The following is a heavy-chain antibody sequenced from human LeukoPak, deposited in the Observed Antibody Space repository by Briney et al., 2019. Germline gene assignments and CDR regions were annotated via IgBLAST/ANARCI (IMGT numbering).Heavy chain of an antibody. J-gene: IGHJ4*02. CDR1: GFSFSTQE. V-gene: IGHV3-48*03. CDR2: ISSNSRTT. Sequence: PGGSLRLSCATSGFSFSTQEMTWVRQAPGKGLEWVSYISSNSRTTYYADSVEGRFTISRDNTRNSVFLQLNSLRVEDTGFYYCARGSYTGFDLYFDYWGQGTLVTVSS. CDR3: ARGSYTGFDLYFDY. D-gene: IGHD5-12*01.